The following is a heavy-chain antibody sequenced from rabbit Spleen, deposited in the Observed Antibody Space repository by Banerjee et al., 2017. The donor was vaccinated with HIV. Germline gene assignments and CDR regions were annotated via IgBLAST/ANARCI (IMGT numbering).Heavy chain of an antibody. J-gene: IGHJ4*01. CDR2: IYAGSSGTT. V-gene: IGHV1S40*01. CDR3: ARDNGFAGVRWALNL. Sequence: QSLEESGGDLVKPGASLTLTCTASGFSFSSSYCMCWVRQAPGKGLEWIACIYAGSSGTTYYASWAKGRFTVSKTSSTTVTLQMTSLTAADTAMYFCARDNGFAGVRWALNLWGPGTLVTVS. D-gene: IGHD4-2*01. CDR1: GFSFSSSYC.